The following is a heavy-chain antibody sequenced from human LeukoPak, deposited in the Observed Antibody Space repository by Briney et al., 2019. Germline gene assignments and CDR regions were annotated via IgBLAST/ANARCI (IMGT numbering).Heavy chain of an antibody. CDR1: GGSISSGGYY. J-gene: IGHJ4*02. CDR2: IYYSGST. D-gene: IGHD3-22*01. CDR3: ARLGYDSSGYYRSHFDY. Sequence: SETLSLTCTVYGGSISSGGYYWSWIRQHPGKSLEWIGYIYYSGSTYYNPSLKSRVIISVDTSKNQFSLKLSSVTAADTAVYYCARLGYDSSGYYRSHFDYWGQGTLVTVSS. V-gene: IGHV4-31*03.